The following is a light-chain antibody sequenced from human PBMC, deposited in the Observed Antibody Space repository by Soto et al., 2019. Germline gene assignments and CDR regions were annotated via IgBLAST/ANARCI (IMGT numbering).Light chain of an antibody. CDR2: DAY. CDR1: QSFRGL. Sequence: EVVLTQSPVTLSLSPGERATLSCRASQSFRGLLASYQQKPGQAPRLLIYDAYNRATGIPPRFSGSGSGTDFTLTISSLEPEDSAVYYCQQRHMWPITFGQGTRLEIK. J-gene: IGKJ5*01. CDR3: QQRHMWPIT. V-gene: IGKV3-11*01.